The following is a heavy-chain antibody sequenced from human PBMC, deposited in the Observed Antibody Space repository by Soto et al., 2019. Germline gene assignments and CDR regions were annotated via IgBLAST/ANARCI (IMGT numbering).Heavy chain of an antibody. CDR3: ARDGYCSGGSCYPNYFQH. Sequence: ASVKVSCKASGYTFTSYYMHWVRHAPGQGLEWMGIINPSGGSTSYAQKFQGRVTMTRDTSTSTVYMELSSLRSEDTAVYYCARDGYCSGGSCYPNYFQHWGQGTLVTVSS. J-gene: IGHJ1*01. D-gene: IGHD2-15*01. V-gene: IGHV1-46*03. CDR1: GYTFTSYY. CDR2: INPSGGST.